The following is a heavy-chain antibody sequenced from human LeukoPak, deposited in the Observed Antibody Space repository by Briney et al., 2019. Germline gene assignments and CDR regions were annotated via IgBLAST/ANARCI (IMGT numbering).Heavy chain of an antibody. CDR2: INHSGST. CDR3: ARGPYCSSTSCYGSWFDP. D-gene: IGHD2-2*01. J-gene: IGHJ5*02. Sequence: PSETLSLTCAVYGGSSSGYYWSWIRQPPGKGLEWIGEINHSGSTNYNPSLKSRVTISVDTSKNQFSLKLSSVTAADTAVYYCARGPYCSSTSCYGSWFDPWGQGTLVTVSS. V-gene: IGHV4-34*01. CDR1: GGSSSGYY.